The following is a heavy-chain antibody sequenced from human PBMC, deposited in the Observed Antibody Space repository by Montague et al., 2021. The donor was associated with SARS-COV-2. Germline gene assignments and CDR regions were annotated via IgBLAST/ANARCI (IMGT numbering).Heavy chain of an antibody. D-gene: IGHD3-22*01. Sequence: SLRLSCAASGFTFSTYWMSWVRQAPGKGLEWVADMKQDGSEKYYVDSVKGRFTISRDNAKSLLYLEMNSLRVEDTAVYYCARDEGSHSIYYYDSSGYYVYWGQGTPVTVSS. J-gene: IGHJ4*02. V-gene: IGHV3-7*03. CDR3: ARDEGSHSIYYYDSSGYYVY. CDR2: MKQDGSEK. CDR1: GFTFSTYW.